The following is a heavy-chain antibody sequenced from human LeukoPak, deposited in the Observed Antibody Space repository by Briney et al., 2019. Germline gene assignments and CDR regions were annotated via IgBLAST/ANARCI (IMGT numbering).Heavy chain of an antibody. J-gene: IGHJ4*02. V-gene: IGHV1-69*13. Sequence: SVKVSCKASGYTFTSYAISWVRQAPGQGLEWMGGIIPIFGTANYAQKFQGRVTITADESTSTAYMELSSLRSEDTAVYYCARIEGSAAAGTSGDYWGQGTLVTVSS. D-gene: IGHD6-13*01. CDR3: ARIEGSAAAGTSGDY. CDR2: IIPIFGTA. CDR1: GYTFTSYA.